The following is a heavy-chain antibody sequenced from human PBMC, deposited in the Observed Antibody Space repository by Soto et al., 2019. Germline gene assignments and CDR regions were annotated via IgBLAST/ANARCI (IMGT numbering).Heavy chain of an antibody. V-gene: IGHV1-18*04. CDR3: ARDWADYYDSSGYSGLSDY. Sequence: WASVKVSCKASGYTFTSYGISWVRQAPGRGLEWMGWISAYNGNTNYAQKLQGRVTMTTDTSTSTAYMELRSLRSDDTAVYYCARDWADYYDSSGYSGLSDYWGQGTLVTVSS. CDR2: ISAYNGNT. J-gene: IGHJ4*02. D-gene: IGHD3-22*01. CDR1: GYTFTSYG.